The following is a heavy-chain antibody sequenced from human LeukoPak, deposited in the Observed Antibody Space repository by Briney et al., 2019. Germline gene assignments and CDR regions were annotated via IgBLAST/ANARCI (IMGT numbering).Heavy chain of an antibody. Sequence: PGGSLRLSCAASGFIVSNTYMSWVRQAPGKGLEWVSTIYTGSTTYYADSVKGRFTISRDNSKNTLYLQMDSLRAEDTAVYYCARGAYDSSGYLLDIWGQGTMVTVSS. CDR1: GFIVSNTY. CDR2: IYTGSTT. V-gene: IGHV3-53*01. J-gene: IGHJ3*02. D-gene: IGHD3-22*01. CDR3: ARGAYDSSGYLLDI.